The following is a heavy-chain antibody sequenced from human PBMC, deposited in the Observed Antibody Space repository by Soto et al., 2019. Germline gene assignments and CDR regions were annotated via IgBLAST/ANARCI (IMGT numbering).Heavy chain of an antibody. CDR2: INHSGST. CDR1: GGSFSGYY. V-gene: IGHV4-34*01. Sequence: ETLSLTCAVYGGSFSGYYWSWIRQPPGKGLEWIGEINHSGSTNYNPSLKSRVTISVDTSKNQFSLKLSSVTAADTAVYYCARGLSSSADYWGQGTLVTVSS. J-gene: IGHJ4*02. CDR3: ARGLSSSADY. D-gene: IGHD6-6*01.